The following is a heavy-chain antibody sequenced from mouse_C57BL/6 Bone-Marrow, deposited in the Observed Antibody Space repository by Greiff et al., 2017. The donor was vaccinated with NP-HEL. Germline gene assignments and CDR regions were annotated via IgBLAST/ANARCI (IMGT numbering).Heavy chain of an antibody. CDR1: GYTFTSYW. D-gene: IGHD2-3*01. CDR3: AKRGGWVSYYFDY. Sequence: QVQLQQSGAELVKPGASVKMSCKASGYTFTSYWITWVKQRPGQGLEWIGDIYPGSGSTNYNEKFKSKATLTVDTSSSTAYMQLSSLTSEDSAVYYCAKRGGWVSYYFDYWGQGTTLTVSS. CDR2: IYPGSGST. V-gene: IGHV1-55*01. J-gene: IGHJ2*01.